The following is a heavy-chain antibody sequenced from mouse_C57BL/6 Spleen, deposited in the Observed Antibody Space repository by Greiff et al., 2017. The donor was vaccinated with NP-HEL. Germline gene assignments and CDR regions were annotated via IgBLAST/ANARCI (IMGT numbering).Heavy chain of an antibody. CDR3: ARIYDGYSFDY. V-gene: IGHV1-19*01. CDR1: GYTFTDYY. CDR2: INPYNGGT. Sequence: EVQLHQSGPVLVKPGASVKMSCKASGYTFTDYYMNWVKQSHGKSLEWIGVINPYNGGTSYNQKFKGKATLTVDKSSSTAYMELNSLTSEDSAVYYCARIYDGYSFDYWGQGTTLTVSS. D-gene: IGHD2-3*01. J-gene: IGHJ2*01.